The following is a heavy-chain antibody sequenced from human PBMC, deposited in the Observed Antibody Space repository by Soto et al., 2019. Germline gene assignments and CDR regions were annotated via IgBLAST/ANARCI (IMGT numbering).Heavy chain of an antibody. J-gene: IGHJ6*02. CDR2: ISYDGSNK. CDR3: ARLGYSSGWYFYSASNYYGMDV. CDR1: GFTFSSYA. Sequence: QPGGSLRLSCAASGFTFSSYAMHWVRQAPGKGLEWVAVISYDGSNKYYADSVKGRFTISRDNSKNTLYLQMNSLRAEDTAVYYCARLGYSSGWYFYSASNYYGMDVWGQGTTVTVSS. V-gene: IGHV3-30-3*01. D-gene: IGHD6-19*01.